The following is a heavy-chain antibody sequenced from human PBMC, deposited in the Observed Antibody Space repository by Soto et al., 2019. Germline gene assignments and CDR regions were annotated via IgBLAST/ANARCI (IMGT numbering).Heavy chain of an antibody. CDR1: GFTFSSYA. CDR2: ISHSGGST. D-gene: IGHD6-19*01. J-gene: IGHJ4*02. CDR3: AKDPKEWLSYFDY. V-gene: IGHV3-23*01. Sequence: GGSLRLSCAASGFTFSSYAMSWVRQAPGKGLEWVSVISHSGGSTYYADSVKGRFTISRDNSKNTLYLQMNSLRAEDTAVYYCAKDPKEWLSYFDYWGQGTLVTVSS.